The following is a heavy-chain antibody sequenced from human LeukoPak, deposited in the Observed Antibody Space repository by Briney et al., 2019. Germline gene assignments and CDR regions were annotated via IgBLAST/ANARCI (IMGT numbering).Heavy chain of an antibody. J-gene: IGHJ5*02. D-gene: IGHD3-9*01. Sequence: SETLSLTCTVSGGSISSYYWSWVRQPPGKGLERIGYIYYSGSTNYNPSLKSRVTISVDTSKNQFSLKLSSVTAADTAVYYCATLLYYDILTGDGGWFDPWGQGTLVTVSS. CDR2: IYYSGST. V-gene: IGHV4-59*01. CDR1: GGSISSYY. CDR3: ATLLYYDILTGDGGWFDP.